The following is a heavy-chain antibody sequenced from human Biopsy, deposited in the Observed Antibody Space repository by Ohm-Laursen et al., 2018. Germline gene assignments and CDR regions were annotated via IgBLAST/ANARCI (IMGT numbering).Heavy chain of an antibody. J-gene: IGHJ5*02. CDR1: GVTLSGYS. D-gene: IGHD6-13*01. CDR3: ATELGPAGIGGHWLDP. CDR2: ISASSSYI. Sequence: SLRLSCAASGVTLSGYSMNWVRQAPGKGLEWVSSISASSSYIYYADSVKGRFTVSKENGKTSLYLHMNSLRAEDTAVYYWATELGPAGIGGHWLDPWGQGTLVTVSS. V-gene: IGHV3-21*01.